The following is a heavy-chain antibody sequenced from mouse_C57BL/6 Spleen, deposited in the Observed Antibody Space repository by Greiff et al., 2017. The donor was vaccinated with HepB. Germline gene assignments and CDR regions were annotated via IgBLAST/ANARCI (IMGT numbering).Heavy chain of an antibody. V-gene: IGHV3-1*01. CDR1: GYSITSGYD. CDR3: ARAGDYDSYYFDY. D-gene: IGHD2-4*01. CDR2: ISYSGST. Sequence: EVKVVESGPGMVKPSQSLSLTCTVTGYSITSGYDWHWIRHFPGNKLEWMGYISYSGSTNYNPSLKSRISITHDTSKNHFFLKLNSVTTEDTATYYCARAGDYDSYYFDYWGQGTTLTVSS. J-gene: IGHJ2*01.